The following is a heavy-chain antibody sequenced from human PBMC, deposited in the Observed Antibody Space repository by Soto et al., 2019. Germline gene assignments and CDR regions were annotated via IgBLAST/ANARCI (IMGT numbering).Heavy chain of an antibody. CDR2: IIPIFGTA. CDR3: ASGGVVIDVDYYGMDV. V-gene: IGHV1-69*13. CDR1: GGTFSIYA. D-gene: IGHD3-3*01. J-gene: IGHJ6*02. Sequence: SVKVSCKASGGTFSIYAISCVLQSPLQGLEWMGGIIPIFGTANYAQKFQGRVTITADESTSTAYMELSSLRSEDTAVYYCASGGVVIDVDYYGMDVWGQGTTVTVSS.